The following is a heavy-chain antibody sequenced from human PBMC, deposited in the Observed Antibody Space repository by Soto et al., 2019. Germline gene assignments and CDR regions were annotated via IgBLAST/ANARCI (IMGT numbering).Heavy chain of an antibody. CDR2: IYYSGST. D-gene: IGHD3-10*01. Sequence: PSETLSLTCTVSGGSISSSSYYWGWIRQPPGKGLEWIGSIYYSGSTYYNPSLKSRVTISVDTSKNQFSLKLSSVTAADTAVYYCVVGESPAYYYYYGMDVWGQGTTVTVSS. CDR3: VVGESPAYYYYYGMDV. J-gene: IGHJ6*02. CDR1: GGSISSSSYY. V-gene: IGHV4-39*01.